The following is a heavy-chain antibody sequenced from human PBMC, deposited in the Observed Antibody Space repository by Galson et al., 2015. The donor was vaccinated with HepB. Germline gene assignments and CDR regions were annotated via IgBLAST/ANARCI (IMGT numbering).Heavy chain of an antibody. CDR2: IYYSGST. V-gene: IGHV4-59*01. Sequence: LSLTCTVSGGSIRSYYWSWIRQPPGKGLEWIGYIYYSGSTNYNPSLKSRVTISVDTSKNQFSLKLSSVTAADAAVYYCASSLGYYYDSSGYLGYWGQGTLVTVSS. CDR1: GGSIRSYY. CDR3: ASSLGYYYDSSGYLGY. J-gene: IGHJ4*02. D-gene: IGHD3-22*01.